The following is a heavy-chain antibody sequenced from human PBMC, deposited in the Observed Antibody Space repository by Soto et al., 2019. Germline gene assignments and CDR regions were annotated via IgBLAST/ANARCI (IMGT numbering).Heavy chain of an antibody. D-gene: IGHD6-13*01. V-gene: IGHV3-30*18. CDR3: AKETHSNSWNFDY. CDR2: MSFDGSKE. CDR1: GFSFSTYG. Sequence: QVQLVASGGGGVQPGRSLRLSCAASGFSFSTYGMHWFRQAPGKGLEWVAVMSFDGSKEQYADSVKGRFTISRNNSKNTLYLQMNSQRADYTAVYYCAKETHSNSWNFDYRGQGTLVTVSS. J-gene: IGHJ4*02.